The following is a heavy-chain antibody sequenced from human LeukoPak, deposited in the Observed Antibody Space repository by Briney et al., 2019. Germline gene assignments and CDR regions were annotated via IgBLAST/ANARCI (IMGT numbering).Heavy chain of an antibody. CDR3: ARDEDAFDI. CDR1: GFTFSSYA. J-gene: IGHJ3*02. V-gene: IGHV3-23*01. Sequence: GGSLRLSCAASGFTFSSYAMSWVRQAPGKGLEWVSAISGSGGSTYYADSVKGRFAISRDNAKKSLYLQMNSLRAEDTAVYYCARDEDAFDIWGQGTMVTVSS. CDR2: ISGSGGST.